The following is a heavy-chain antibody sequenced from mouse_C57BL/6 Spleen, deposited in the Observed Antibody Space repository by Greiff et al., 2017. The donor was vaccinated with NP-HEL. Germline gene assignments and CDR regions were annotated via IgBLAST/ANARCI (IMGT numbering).Heavy chain of an antibody. Sequence: QVQLQQPGAELVKPGASVKLSCKASGYTFTSYWMHWVKQRPGQGLEWIGMIHPNSGSTNYNEKFKSKATLTVDKSSGTAYMQLSSLTSEDSAVYYCARETTAKQDYWGQGTTLTVSS. V-gene: IGHV1-64*01. J-gene: IGHJ2*01. D-gene: IGHD1-2*01. CDR1: GYTFTSYW. CDR2: IHPNSGST. CDR3: ARETTAKQDY.